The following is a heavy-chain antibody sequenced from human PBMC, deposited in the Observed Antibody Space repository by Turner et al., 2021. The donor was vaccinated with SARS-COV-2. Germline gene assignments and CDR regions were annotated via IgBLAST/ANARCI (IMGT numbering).Heavy chain of an antibody. V-gene: IGHV3-23*01. Sequence: EVQLLDSGGGLVQPGGSLRLSCAASGFTFNNYGLTWVRQVPGKGLEWISAMSVYGGEIKYADGRRSQFTISGDNCKNTLNLKMNSLTAADTALYYCAKEVGEGWKPCTSTNCYAKFYFDSWGPGTLVSVSS. J-gene: IGHJ4*02. CDR2: MSVYGGEI. CDR1: GFTFNNYG. D-gene: IGHD2-2*01. CDR3: AKEVGEGWKPCTSTNCYAKFYFDS.